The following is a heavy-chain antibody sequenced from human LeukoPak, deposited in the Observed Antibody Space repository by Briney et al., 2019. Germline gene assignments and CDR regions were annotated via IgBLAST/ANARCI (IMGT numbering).Heavy chain of an antibody. J-gene: IGHJ6*02. D-gene: IGHD5-12*01. CDR3: AKSWATIAYYYGMDV. CDR2: ISYDGSNK. CDR1: GFTFSSYG. V-gene: IGHV3-30*18. Sequence: GGSLRLSCAASGFTFSSYGMHWVRQAPGKGLEWVAVISYDGSNKYYADSVRGRFTISRDNSKNTLYLQMNSLRAEDTAVYYCAKSWATIAYYYGMDVWGQGTTVTVSS.